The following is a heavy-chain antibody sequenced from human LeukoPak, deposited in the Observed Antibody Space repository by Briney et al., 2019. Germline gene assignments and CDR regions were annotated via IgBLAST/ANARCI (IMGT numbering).Heavy chain of an antibody. Sequence: GRSLRLSCAASGFTFSTYGMHWVRQSPGKGLEWVAVISYDGSYKEYADSVKGRFTISRDNSKNTLYLQMNSLRAEDTAVYYCANHLACGSTSCPPFDYWGQGTLVTVSS. CDR3: ANHLACGSTSCPPFDY. CDR1: GFTFSTYG. J-gene: IGHJ4*02. V-gene: IGHV3-30*18. CDR2: ISYDGSYK. D-gene: IGHD2-2*01.